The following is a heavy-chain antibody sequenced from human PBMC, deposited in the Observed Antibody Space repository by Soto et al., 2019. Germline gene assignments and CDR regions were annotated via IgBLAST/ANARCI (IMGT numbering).Heavy chain of an antibody. CDR3: ASESGENWSYEAY. Sequence: HVQLQESGPGLVKPSETLSLTCSVSGASITDYSWNLIRQSAGKGLEWIGRVSATGKNQVNPSLQSRVTMSLDTSKNQFSLKLTSVTAAYTAVYYWASESGENWSYEAYWGQGTRVTVSS. V-gene: IGHV4-4*07. D-gene: IGHD1-7*01. J-gene: IGHJ4*02. CDR2: VSATGKN. CDR1: GASITDYS.